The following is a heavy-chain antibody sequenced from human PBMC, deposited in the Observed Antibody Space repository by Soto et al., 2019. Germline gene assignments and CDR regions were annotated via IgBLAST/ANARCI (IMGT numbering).Heavy chain of an antibody. Sequence: GASVKVSCKASGYTFTSYAMHWVRQAPGQRLEWMGWINAGNGNTKYSQKFQGRVTITRDTSASTPYMELSSLRSEDTVVYYCARDPASSSWYYFDYRGQGTLVTVSS. V-gene: IGHV1-3*01. CDR3: ARDPASSSWYYFDY. J-gene: IGHJ4*02. CDR2: INAGNGNT. D-gene: IGHD6-13*01. CDR1: GYTFTSYA.